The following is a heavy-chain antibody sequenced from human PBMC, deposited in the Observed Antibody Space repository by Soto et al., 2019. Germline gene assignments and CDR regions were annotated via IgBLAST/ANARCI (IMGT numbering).Heavy chain of an antibody. J-gene: IGHJ5*02. Sequence: SETLSLTCAVYGGSFSGYSWSWIRQPPGKGLEWIGEINHSGSTNYNPSLKSRVTISVDTSKNQFSLKLCSVTAADTAVFYCARGFSMVRGVEVPVRNWFDPWGQGTGVTVSS. CDR3: ARGFSMVRGVEVPVRNWFDP. V-gene: IGHV4-34*01. CDR2: INHSGST. CDR1: GGSFSGYS. D-gene: IGHD3-10*01.